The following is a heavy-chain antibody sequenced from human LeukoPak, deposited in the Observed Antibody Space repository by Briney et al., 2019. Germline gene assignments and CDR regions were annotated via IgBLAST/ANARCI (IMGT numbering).Heavy chain of an antibody. CDR1: GGSISSGGHS. D-gene: IGHD5/OR15-5a*01. CDR3: ARKAASRLRSDAFDI. V-gene: IGHV4-30-4*07. J-gene: IGHJ3*02. Sequence: SETLSLTCAVSGGSISSGGHSWSWIRQPPGKGLEWIGYIYYSGSNYYNPSLKSRLTISVDTSKNQFSLRLYSVTAADTAVYYCARKAASRLRSDAFDIWGQGTMVTVSS. CDR2: IYYSGSN.